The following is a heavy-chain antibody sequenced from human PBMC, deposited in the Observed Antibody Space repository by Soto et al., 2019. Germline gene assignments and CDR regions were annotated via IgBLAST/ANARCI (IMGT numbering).Heavy chain of an antibody. Sequence: GESLKISCKGSGYSFTSYWIGWVRQMPGKGLEWMGIIYPGDSDTRYSPSFQGQVTISADKSISTAYLQWSSLKASDTAMYYCARLAPYGDYPYYFDYWGQGTLVTVSS. CDR3: ARLAPYGDYPYYFDY. V-gene: IGHV5-51*01. CDR1: GYSFTSYW. J-gene: IGHJ4*02. D-gene: IGHD4-17*01. CDR2: IYPGDSDT.